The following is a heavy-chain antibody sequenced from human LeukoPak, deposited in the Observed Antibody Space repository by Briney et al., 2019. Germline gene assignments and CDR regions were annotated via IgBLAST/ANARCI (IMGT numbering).Heavy chain of an antibody. Sequence: ASVKVSCKASGYTFTSYFMHWVRQAPGQGLEWMGIINPSAGNTRYAQKFQGRATLTRDTSTSTVYMELSSLRSEDTAVYYCAREEEGGTFDYWGQGTLVTVSS. D-gene: IGHD3-16*01. J-gene: IGHJ4*02. CDR3: AREEEGGTFDY. V-gene: IGHV1-46*01. CDR2: INPSAGNT. CDR1: GYTFTSYF.